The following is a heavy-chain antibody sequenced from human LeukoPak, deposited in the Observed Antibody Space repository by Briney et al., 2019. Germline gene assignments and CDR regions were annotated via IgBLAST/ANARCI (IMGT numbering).Heavy chain of an antibody. D-gene: IGHD3-16*02. CDR3: ASYVWGSYRYFDY. CDR2: IYYSGST. V-gene: IGHV4-59*01. J-gene: IGHJ4*02. Sequence: SETLSLTCTVSGDSISSYYWSWIRQPPGKGLEWIGYIYYSGSTNYNPSLKSRVTISVDTSKNQFSLKLSSVTAADTAVYYCASYVWGSYRYFDYWGQGTLVTVSS. CDR1: GDSISSYY.